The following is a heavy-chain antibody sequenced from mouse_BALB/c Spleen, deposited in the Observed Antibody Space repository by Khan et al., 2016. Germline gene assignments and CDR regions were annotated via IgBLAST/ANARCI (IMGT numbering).Heavy chain of an antibody. CDR1: GYSIPSHYS. Sequence: EVQLLESGPDLVKPSQSLSLTCTVTGYSIPSHYSWHWIRHFPGNKLEWMGYIHYSGSTNYNPSLKSRISITRDTSKNQFLLQLNSVTTEDTATXYCATSTSSYWYYFDYWGQGTTLTVSS. D-gene: IGHD3-1*01. V-gene: IGHV3-1*02. J-gene: IGHJ2*01. CDR3: ATSTSSYWYYFDY. CDR2: IHYSGST.